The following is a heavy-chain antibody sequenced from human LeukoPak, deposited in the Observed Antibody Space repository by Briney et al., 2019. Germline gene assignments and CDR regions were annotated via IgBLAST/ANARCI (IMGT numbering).Heavy chain of an antibody. J-gene: IGHJ4*02. CDR1: GFTFSSYA. CDR3: ARDPSVPPTTVAGNDY. V-gene: IGHV3-30-3*01. D-gene: IGHD6-19*01. Sequence: GRSLRLSCAASGFTFSSYAMHWVHQAPGKGLEWVAVISYDGSNKYYADSVKGRFTISRDSSKNTLYLQMNSLRAEDTAVYYCARDPSVPPTTVAGNDYWGQGTLVTVSS. CDR2: ISYDGSNK.